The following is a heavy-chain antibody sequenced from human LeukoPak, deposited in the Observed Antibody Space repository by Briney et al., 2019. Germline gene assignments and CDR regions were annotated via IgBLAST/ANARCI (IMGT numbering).Heavy chain of an antibody. CDR2: ISSTSTYI. Sequence: GGSLRLSCVASGFTFSGYWMSWVRQAPGKGLEWVSSISSTSTYIHDADSVKGRFTVYRDNAKKSLYLQMNSLRAEDTAMYYCARGMRQIDDAFDLWGQGTMVTVSS. CDR3: ARGMRQIDDAFDL. J-gene: IGHJ3*01. CDR1: GFTFSGYW. D-gene: IGHD6-25*01. V-gene: IGHV3-21*01.